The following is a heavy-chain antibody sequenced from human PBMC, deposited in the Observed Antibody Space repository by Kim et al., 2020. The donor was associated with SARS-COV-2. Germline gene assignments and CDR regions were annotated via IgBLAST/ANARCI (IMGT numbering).Heavy chain of an antibody. V-gene: IGHV3-74*01. CDR3: ARDLGDCCAGDDS. Sequence: YVDSVKGRFTISRDNAKNTLYLQMNSLRAEDTAVYYCARDLGDCCAGDDSWGQGTLVTVSS. D-gene: IGHD2-21*02. J-gene: IGHJ5*01.